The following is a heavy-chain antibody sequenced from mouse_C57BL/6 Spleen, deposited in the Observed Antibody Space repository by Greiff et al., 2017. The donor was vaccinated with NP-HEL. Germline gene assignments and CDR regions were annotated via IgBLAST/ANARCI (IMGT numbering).Heavy chain of an antibody. D-gene: IGHD1-1*01. CDR2: ISDGGSYT. J-gene: IGHJ2*01. CDR3: AMGYYGFFYFDY. CDR1: GFTFSSYA. V-gene: IGHV5-4*01. Sequence: DVQLVESGGGLVKPGGSLKLSCAASGFTFSSYAMSWVRQTPEKRLEWVATISDGGSYTYYPDNVKGRFTISRDNAKNNLYLQMSHLKSEDTAMYYCAMGYYGFFYFDYWGQGTTLTVSS.